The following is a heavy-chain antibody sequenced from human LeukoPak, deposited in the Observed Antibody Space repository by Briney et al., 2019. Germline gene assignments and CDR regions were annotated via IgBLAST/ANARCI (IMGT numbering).Heavy chain of an antibody. CDR3: VRSSVVVAAVDY. V-gene: IGHV1-18*01. J-gene: IGHJ4*02. Sequence: ASVKVSCKASGYSFTSYGISWVRQAPGQGLEWMGWISGNNGNTNYAQKFQGRVTMTTDTSTSTAYMELWSLRSDDTAVYYCVRSSVVVAAVDYWGQGTLVTVSS. D-gene: IGHD2-15*01. CDR2: ISGNNGNT. CDR1: GYSFTSYG.